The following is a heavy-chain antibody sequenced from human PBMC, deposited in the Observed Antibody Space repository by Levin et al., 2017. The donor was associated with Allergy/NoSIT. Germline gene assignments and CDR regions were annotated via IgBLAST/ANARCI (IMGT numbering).Heavy chain of an antibody. CDR1: GFTFDDYA. J-gene: IGHJ4*02. CDR3: AKDRRIAAGRGLDY. D-gene: IGHD6-13*01. Sequence: SLKISCAASGFTFDDYAMHWVRQAPGKGLEWVSGISWNSGSIGYADSVKGRFTISRDNAKNSLYLQMNSLRAEDTALYYCAKDRRIAAGRGLDYWGQGTLVTVSS. CDR2: ISWNSGSI. V-gene: IGHV3-9*01.